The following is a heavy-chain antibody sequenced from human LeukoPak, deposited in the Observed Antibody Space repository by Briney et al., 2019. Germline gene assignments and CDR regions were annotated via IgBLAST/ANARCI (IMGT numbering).Heavy chain of an antibody. J-gene: IGHJ5*02. CDR3: AREKVIVAVPAGWFDP. D-gene: IGHD3-22*01. Sequence: SETLSLTCTVSGGSISSYYWSWIRQPAGKGLEWIGRIYTSGSTNYNPSLKSRVTMSVDTSKNQFSVKLTSVTAADTAVYYCAREKVIVAVPAGWFDPWGQGTLVTVSS. V-gene: IGHV4-4*07. CDR1: GGSISSYY. CDR2: IYTSGST.